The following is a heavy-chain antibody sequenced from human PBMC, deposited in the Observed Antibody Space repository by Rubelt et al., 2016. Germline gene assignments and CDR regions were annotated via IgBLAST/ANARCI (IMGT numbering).Heavy chain of an antibody. CDR1: GGSFSGYY. V-gene: IGHV4-34*01. Sequence: QVQLQQWGAGMLKPSETLSLTCAVYGGSFSGYYWSWIRQPPGKGLEWIGEMNHSGSTNYNPSLKSRVIIAVDPSMNQFSLKLSSVTAADTAVYYCASVQVVPAAIGDDAFDIWGQGTMVTVSS. D-gene: IGHD2-2*01. CDR2: MNHSGST. J-gene: IGHJ3*02. CDR3: ASVQVVPAAIGDDAFDI.